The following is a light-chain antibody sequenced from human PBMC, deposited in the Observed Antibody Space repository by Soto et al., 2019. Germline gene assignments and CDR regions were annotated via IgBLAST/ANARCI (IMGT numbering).Light chain of an antibody. J-gene: IGKJ3*01. CDR2: DAS. Sequence: EIVMTQSPATLSVSPGERATLSCRASQSVSSNLAWYQQKPGQAPRLLLYDASTRATGIPARFSGSGSGTEFTLTISSLQSEDFAVYYCQQYNNWPVTFGPATKVDIK. V-gene: IGKV3-15*01. CDR1: QSVSSN. CDR3: QQYNNWPVT.